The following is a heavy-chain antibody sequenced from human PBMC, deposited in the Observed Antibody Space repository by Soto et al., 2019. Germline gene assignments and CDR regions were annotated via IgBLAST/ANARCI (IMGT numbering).Heavy chain of an antibody. D-gene: IGHD1-26*01. CDR3: ARGSDLGSSLSFDY. Sequence: EVQLLESGGGLVQPGGSLRLSCAASGFTFSSYAMSWVRQAPGKGLEWVSYISSGSSTRYHADSVKGRFTISRDNAKRSLYLQMNSLRDEDTAVFYCARGSDLGSSLSFDYWGRGTLVTVSS. CDR2: ISSGSSTR. CDR1: GFTFSSYA. V-gene: IGHV3-48*02. J-gene: IGHJ4*02.